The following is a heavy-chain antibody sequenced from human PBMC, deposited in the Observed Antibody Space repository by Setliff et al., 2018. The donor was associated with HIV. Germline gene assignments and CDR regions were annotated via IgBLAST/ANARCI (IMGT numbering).Heavy chain of an antibody. CDR2: ISYDGSDI. V-gene: IGHV3-30*04. D-gene: IGHD2-15*01. Sequence: PGGSLRLSCAASGFSYNNYVMHWVRHAPGKGLEWVAVISYDGSDIYYADSVKGRFTISRENSKNTLYLQMNSLRAEDTALYYCARDTLRHCFGVNCWGAFDMWGQGTMVTVSS. CDR3: ARDTLRHCFGVNCWGAFDM. CDR1: GFSYNNYV. J-gene: IGHJ3*02.